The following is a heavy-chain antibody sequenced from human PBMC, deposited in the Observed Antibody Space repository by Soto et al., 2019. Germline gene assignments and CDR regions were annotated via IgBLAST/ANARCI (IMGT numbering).Heavy chain of an antibody. Sequence: QVQLVESGGDLVKPGGSLRLSCAASGFTFSDYYMSWIRQTPGKGLEWVSYITQSGHATQYADSVRGRFTISRDNNKNSLYLQMNSLRVEDTGVDYGARAIRGYGAYGGYLGQGALVTVSS. CDR1: GFTFSDYY. V-gene: IGHV3-11*04. J-gene: IGHJ4*02. CDR3: ARAIRGYGAYGGY. CDR2: ITQSGHAT. D-gene: IGHD5-12*01.